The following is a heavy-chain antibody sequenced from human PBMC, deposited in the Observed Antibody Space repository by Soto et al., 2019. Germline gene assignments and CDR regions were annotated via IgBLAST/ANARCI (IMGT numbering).Heavy chain of an antibody. V-gene: IGHV1-8*01. CDR1: GYTFTSYD. D-gene: IGHD4-17*01. J-gene: IGHJ5*02. Sequence: ASVKVSCQASGYTFTSYDINWVRQATGQGLEWMGWMNPNSGNTGYAQKFQGRVTMTRNTSISTAYMELSSLRSEDTAVYYCARARDDYGDNWFDPWGQGTLVTVSS. CDR3: ARARDDYGDNWFDP. CDR2: MNPNSGNT.